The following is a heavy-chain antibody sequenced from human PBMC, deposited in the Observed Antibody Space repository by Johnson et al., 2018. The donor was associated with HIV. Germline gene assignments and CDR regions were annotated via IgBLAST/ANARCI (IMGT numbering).Heavy chain of an antibody. CDR1: GFTVSSDY. CDR2: IYSGGST. V-gene: IGHV3-66*02. CDR3: AREDQNWNYDHAFDI. D-gene: IGHD1-7*01. Sequence: VQLVESGGGLVQPGGSLRLSCAASGFTVSSDYMTWVRQAPGKGLEWVSIIYSGGSTYYTRSVKGRFTISRDNSKNTLYLQMNSLRAEDTAVYYCAREDQNWNYDHAFDIWGQGTMVTVSS. J-gene: IGHJ3*02.